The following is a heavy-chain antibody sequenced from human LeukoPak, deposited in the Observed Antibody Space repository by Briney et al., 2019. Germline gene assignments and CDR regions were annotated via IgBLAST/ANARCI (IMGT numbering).Heavy chain of an antibody. D-gene: IGHD4-17*01. Sequence: PGGSLRLSCAASGFTFSSYGMYWVRQAPGKGLEWVAVISYDGSNKYYADSVKGRFTISRDNSKNTLYLQMNSLRAEDTAVYYCAKDTRYGYYFDYWGQGTLVTVSS. CDR1: GFTFSSYG. J-gene: IGHJ4*02. CDR3: AKDTRYGYYFDY. CDR2: ISYDGSNK. V-gene: IGHV3-30*18.